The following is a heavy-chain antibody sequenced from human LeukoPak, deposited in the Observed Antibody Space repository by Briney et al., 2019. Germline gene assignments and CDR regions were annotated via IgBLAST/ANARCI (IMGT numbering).Heavy chain of an antibody. J-gene: IGHJ5*02. D-gene: IGHD1-14*01. CDR3: ARGTGYSSWFDP. V-gene: IGHV4-59*01. Sequence: SETLSLTCTVSGGSISSYYWSWIRQPPGKGLEWIGYIYYSGTTNYNPSLKSRVTISVDTSKKQFSLKLSSVTAADTAVYYCARGTGYSSWFDPWGQGTLVTVSS. CDR1: GGSISSYY. CDR2: IYYSGTT.